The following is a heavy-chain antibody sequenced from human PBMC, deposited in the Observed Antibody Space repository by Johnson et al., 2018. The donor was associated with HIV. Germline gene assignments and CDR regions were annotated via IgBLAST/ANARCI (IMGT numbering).Heavy chain of an antibody. CDR3: AKDRGYYYDTGGAFDI. CDR2: ISWNSGSI. D-gene: IGHD3-22*01. J-gene: IGHJ3*02. V-gene: IGHV3-9*01. Sequence: VQLVESGGGVVQPGRSLRLSCAASGFTFSSYAMHWVRQAPGKGLEWVSGISWNSGSIGYADSVKGRFTISRDNSKNTLYLQMNSLRAEDTAVYYCAKDRGYYYDTGGAFDIWGQGTMVTVSS. CDR1: GFTFSSYA.